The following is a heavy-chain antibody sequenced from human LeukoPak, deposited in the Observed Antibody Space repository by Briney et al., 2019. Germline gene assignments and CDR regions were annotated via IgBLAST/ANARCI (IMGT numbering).Heavy chain of an antibody. CDR3: AREDCSSTSCDTVFDY. D-gene: IGHD2-2*02. J-gene: IGHJ4*02. V-gene: IGHV1-2*02. CDR2: INPNSGGT. CDR1: GYTFTGYY. Sequence: GASVKVSCKASGYTFTGYYMHWVRQAPGQGLEWMGWINPNSGGTNYAQRFQGRVTMTRDTSISTAYMELSGLRSDDTAVYYCAREDCSSTSCDTVFDYWGQGTLVTVSS.